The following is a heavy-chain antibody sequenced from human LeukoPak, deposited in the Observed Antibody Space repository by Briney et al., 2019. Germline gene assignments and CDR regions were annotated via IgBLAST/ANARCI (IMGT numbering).Heavy chain of an antibody. CDR1: GFTFSSYA. D-gene: IGHD1-7*01. J-gene: IGHJ4*02. Sequence: GGSLRLSRAASGFTFSSYAMHWVRQAPGKGLEWVAVISYDGSNKYYAASVKGRFTISRDKSKNTLYLQMNSLRAEDTAVYYCARDTGTYYFAYWGQGTLVTVSS. V-gene: IGHV3-30-3*01. CDR3: ARDTGTYYFAY. CDR2: ISYDGSNK.